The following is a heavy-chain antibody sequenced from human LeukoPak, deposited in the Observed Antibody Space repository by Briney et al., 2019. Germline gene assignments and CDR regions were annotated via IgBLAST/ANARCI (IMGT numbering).Heavy chain of an antibody. Sequence: SETLSLTCTVSGYSISSGYYWGWIRQPPGKGLEWIGSIYHSGSTYYNPSLKGRVTISVDTSKNQFSLKLSSVTAADTAVYYCARAAIAVAGTPVRYWGQGTLVTVSS. J-gene: IGHJ4*02. CDR2: IYHSGST. D-gene: IGHD6-19*01. CDR3: ARAAIAVAGTPVRY. V-gene: IGHV4-38-2*02. CDR1: GYSISSGYY.